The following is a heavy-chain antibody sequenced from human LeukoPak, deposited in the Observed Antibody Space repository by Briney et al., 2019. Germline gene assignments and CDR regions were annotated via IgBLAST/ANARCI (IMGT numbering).Heavy chain of an antibody. V-gene: IGHV3-74*01. CDR1: GFTFSSYW. CDR2: INSDGSST. CDR3: ASGPYDSSGLDY. J-gene: IGHJ4*01. D-gene: IGHD3-22*01. Sequence: GGSLRLSCAASGFTFSSYWMHWVRQAPGKGLVWVSRINSDGSSTSYADSVKGRFTISRDNAKNTLYLQMNSLRAEDTAVYYCASGPYDSSGLDYWGQEPWSPSPQ.